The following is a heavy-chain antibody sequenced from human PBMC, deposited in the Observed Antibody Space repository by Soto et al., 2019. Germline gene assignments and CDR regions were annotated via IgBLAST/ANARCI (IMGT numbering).Heavy chain of an antibody. Sequence: ASVKVSCKASGYTFTGYYMHWVRQAPGQGLEWMGWINPNSGGTNYAQKFQGRVTMTRDTSISTAHMELSRLRSDDTAVYYCATHVLRFLEWPQYDYWGQGTLVTVSS. CDR3: ATHVLRFLEWPQYDY. V-gene: IGHV1-2*02. D-gene: IGHD3-3*01. CDR1: GYTFTGYY. CDR2: INPNSGGT. J-gene: IGHJ4*02.